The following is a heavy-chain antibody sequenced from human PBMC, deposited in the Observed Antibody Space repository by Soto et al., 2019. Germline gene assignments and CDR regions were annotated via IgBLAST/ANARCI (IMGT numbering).Heavy chain of an antibody. CDR3: AHRPSGWYLFDY. D-gene: IGHD6-19*01. J-gene: IGHJ4*02. CDR1: GFSVSTSGRG. CDR2: IYWNDDK. V-gene: IGHV2-5*01. Sequence: QITLKESGPTLVRPTQTLTLTCTFSGFSVSTSGRGVGWIRQPPGKALEWLALIYWNDDKRYSPSLKARLTITKDTSKNQVVLTMTNMDPVDTATYYCAHRPSGWYLFDYWGPGTLVTVSS.